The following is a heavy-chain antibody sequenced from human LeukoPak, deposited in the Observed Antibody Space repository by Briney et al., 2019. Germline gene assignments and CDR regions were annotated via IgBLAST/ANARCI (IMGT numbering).Heavy chain of an antibody. J-gene: IGHJ4*02. V-gene: IGHV1-18*01. Sequence: GASVKVSCKASGYTFTSYGISWVRQAPGQGLEWMGWISAYNGNTNYAQKLQGRVTMTTDTSTSTAYMELRSLRSDDTAVYYCARDRISGSYYYQTDYFDYWGQETLVTVSS. D-gene: IGHD3-10*01. CDR3: ARDRISGSYYYQTDYFDY. CDR1: GYTFTSYG. CDR2: ISAYNGNT.